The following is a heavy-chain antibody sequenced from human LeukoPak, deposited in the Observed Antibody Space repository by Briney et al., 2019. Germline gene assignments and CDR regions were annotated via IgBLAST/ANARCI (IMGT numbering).Heavy chain of an antibody. J-gene: IGHJ4*02. Sequence: GVSLRLSCAASGFSVSNTYMSWVRQAPGKGLEWVSIIYSGGNTYYADSVKGRFTISRDHSKNTLYLQMNRLRPEDTAVYYCARGTVTAPDYWGQGTLVTVSS. CDR3: ARGTVTAPDY. V-gene: IGHV3-53*01. CDR2: IYSGGNT. CDR1: GFSVSNTY. D-gene: IGHD2-21*02.